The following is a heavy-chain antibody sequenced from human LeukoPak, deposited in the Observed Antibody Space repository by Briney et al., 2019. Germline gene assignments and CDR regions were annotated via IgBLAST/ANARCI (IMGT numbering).Heavy chain of an antibody. Sequence: SETLSLTCTVSGGSVSSGSYYWSWIRQPPGKGLEWIGYIYYSGSTNYNPPLKSRVTISVDTSKNQFSLKLSSVTAADTAVYYCASWIVVVPAANGGFDPWGQGTLVTVSS. CDR3: ASWIVVVPAANGGFDP. D-gene: IGHD2-2*01. J-gene: IGHJ5*02. CDR2: IYYSGST. CDR1: GGSVSSGSYY. V-gene: IGHV4-61*01.